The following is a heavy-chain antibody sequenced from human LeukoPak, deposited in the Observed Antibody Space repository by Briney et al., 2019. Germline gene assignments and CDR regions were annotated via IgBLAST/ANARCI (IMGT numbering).Heavy chain of an antibody. CDR3: ARVGKAARSEWFDP. J-gene: IGHJ5*02. D-gene: IGHD6-6*01. Sequence: GGSLRLSCAASGFTFSIYATTWVRQAPGKGLEWVSAISGGGATYYADSVKGRFTISRDNSKNTLYLQMNSLRADDTAVYYCARVGKAARSEWFDPWGQGTLVTVSS. CDR2: ISGGGAT. V-gene: IGHV3-23*01. CDR1: GFTFSIYA.